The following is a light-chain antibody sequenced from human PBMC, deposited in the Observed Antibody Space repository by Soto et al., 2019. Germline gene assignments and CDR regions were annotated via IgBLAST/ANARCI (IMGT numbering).Light chain of an antibody. Sequence: QSVLTQPPSVSGAPGQRVTISCTGSSSNIGAGYDVHWYQQLPGTAPKLLIYGNSNRPSGVPDRFSGSKSGTSASLAITGLQAEYEAYYYCHSYDSSLRGVVFGGGPKLNVL. CDR3: HSYDSSLRGVV. J-gene: IGLJ2*01. CDR2: GNS. V-gene: IGLV1-40*01. CDR1: SSNIGAGYD.